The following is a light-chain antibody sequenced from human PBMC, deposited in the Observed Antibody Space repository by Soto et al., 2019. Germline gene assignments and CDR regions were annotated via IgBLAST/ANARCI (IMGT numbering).Light chain of an antibody. J-gene: IGKJ1*01. CDR3: LQHNGFTRT. CDR1: QGIRRD. Sequence: DIHMTQSPSSLSSSVGDRVTITCRASQGIRRDLGWFRKKPGQAPERLIYAASTLQRGVPSRFNDSRSGTEFTLTISSLQPEDFATYECLQHNGFTRTFGQGTKVEIK. CDR2: AAS. V-gene: IGKV1-17*01.